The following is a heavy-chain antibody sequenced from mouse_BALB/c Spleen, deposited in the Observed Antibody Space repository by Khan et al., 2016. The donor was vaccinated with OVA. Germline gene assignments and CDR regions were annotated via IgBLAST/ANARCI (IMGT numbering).Heavy chain of an antibody. J-gene: IGHJ2*01. CDR1: GFTFSSYG. Sequence: EVQVVESGGGLVQPGGSLKLSCAASGFTFSSYGMSWVRQTPDKRLELVAPITSNGGSTYYPDSVKGRFTISRDNAKNTLSLQMSSLKSEDTAMYYCARMARTINWGQGTTLTVSA. V-gene: IGHV5-6-3*01. CDR3: ARMARTIN. CDR2: ITSNGGST.